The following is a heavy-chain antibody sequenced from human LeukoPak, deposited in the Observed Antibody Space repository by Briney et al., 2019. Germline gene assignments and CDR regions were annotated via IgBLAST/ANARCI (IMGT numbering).Heavy chain of an antibody. Sequence: SETLSPTCTVSGGSISSYYWSWIRQPPGKGLEWIGYIYYSGSTNYNPSLKSRVTISIDTSKNQFSLNLSSVTAADTAVYYCARGASGYSYGWGQGTLVTVSS. CDR1: GGSISSYY. D-gene: IGHD5-18*01. J-gene: IGHJ4*02. V-gene: IGHV4-59*01. CDR2: IYYSGST. CDR3: ARGASGYSYG.